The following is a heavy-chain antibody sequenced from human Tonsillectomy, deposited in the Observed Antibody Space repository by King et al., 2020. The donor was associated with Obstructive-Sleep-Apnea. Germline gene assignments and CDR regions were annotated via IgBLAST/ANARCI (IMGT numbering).Heavy chain of an antibody. J-gene: IGHJ6*02. CDR2: IRSKAYGGTA. CDR1: GFIFGDCA. Sequence: VQLVESGGGLVQPGRSLRLSCTASGFIFGDCALSWFRQAPGKGLEWVAFIRSKAYGGTAEYAASLQGRFAISRDDSKSIAFLQMNSLKTEDTAVYYCTRPTKVVTPGYFGMDVWGQGTTVTVSS. CDR3: TRPTKVVTPGYFGMDV. D-gene: IGHD4-23*01. V-gene: IGHV3-49*03.